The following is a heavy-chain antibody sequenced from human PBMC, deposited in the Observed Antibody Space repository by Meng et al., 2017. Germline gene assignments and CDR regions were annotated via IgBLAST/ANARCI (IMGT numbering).Heavy chain of an antibody. J-gene: IGHJ3*02. D-gene: IGHD2-2*01. CDR2: IKSKTDGGTT. V-gene: IGHV3-15*01. CDR3: TTQIGYCSSTSCYLFDAFDI. Sequence: GESLKISCAASGFTFSNAWMSWVRQAPGKGLEWVGRIKSKTDGGTTDYAAPVKGRFTISRDDSKNTLYLQMNSLKTEDTAVYYCTTQIGYCSSTSCYLFDAFDIWGQGTMVTVSS. CDR1: GFTFSNAW.